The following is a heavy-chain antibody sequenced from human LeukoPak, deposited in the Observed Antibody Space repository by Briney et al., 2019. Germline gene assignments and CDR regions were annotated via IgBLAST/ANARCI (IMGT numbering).Heavy chain of an antibody. D-gene: IGHD2-8*01. V-gene: IGHV3-64*01. CDR3: ARGPEWFFDY. CDR1: GFTFSSNA. J-gene: IGHJ4*02. CDR2: ISSNGGST. Sequence: PGGSLRLSCAASGFTFSSNAMHWVRQAPGKGLEYVSAISSNGGSTYYANSVKGRFTISRDNSKNTLYLQMGSLRAEDMAVYYCARGPEWFFDYWGQGTLVTVSS.